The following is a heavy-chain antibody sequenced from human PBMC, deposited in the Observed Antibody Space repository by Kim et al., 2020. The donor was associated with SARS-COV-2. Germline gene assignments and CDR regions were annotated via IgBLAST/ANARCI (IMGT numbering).Heavy chain of an antibody. D-gene: IGHD3-16*01. CDR1: GFTFSRYA. Sequence: GGSLRLSCAASGFTFSRYAMHWVRQAPGKGLEWVAVISYDGSNKYYIDAVKGRFTISRDNSKTALFLQMDSLRAEDTAVYFCVSDWGFVYWGQGSMVTDS. V-gene: IGHV3-30-3*01. J-gene: IGHJ4*02. CDR2: ISYDGSNK. CDR3: VSDWGFVY.